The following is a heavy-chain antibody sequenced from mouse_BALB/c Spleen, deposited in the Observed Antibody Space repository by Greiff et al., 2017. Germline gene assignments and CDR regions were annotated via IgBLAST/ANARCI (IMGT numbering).Heavy chain of an antibody. CDR1: GFTFSDYY. Sequence: EVQGVESGGGLVKPGGSLKLSCAASGFTFSDYYMYWVRQTPEKRLEWVATISDGGSYTYYPDSVKGRFTISRDNAKNNLYLQMSSLKSEDTAMYYCARAGRYDNGNFDYWGQGTTLTVSS. CDR2: ISDGGSYT. CDR3: ARAGRYDNGNFDY. J-gene: IGHJ2*01. D-gene: IGHD2-14*01. V-gene: IGHV5-4*02.